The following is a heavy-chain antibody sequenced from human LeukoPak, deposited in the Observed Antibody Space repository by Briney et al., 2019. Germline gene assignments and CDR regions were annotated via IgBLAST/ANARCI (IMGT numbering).Heavy chain of an antibody. V-gene: IGHV3-30*04. CDR2: ISYDGSTK. D-gene: IGHD6-13*01. Sequence: SWGSLRLSCAASGFTFSTYAMHWVRQAPGKGLEWVGIISYDGSTKYYADSVKGRFTISRDNSKDTLYVQMNSLRAEDTAVYYCAKEAQQLVYDYWGQGTLVTVSS. J-gene: IGHJ4*02. CDR3: AKEAQQLVYDY. CDR1: GFTFSTYA.